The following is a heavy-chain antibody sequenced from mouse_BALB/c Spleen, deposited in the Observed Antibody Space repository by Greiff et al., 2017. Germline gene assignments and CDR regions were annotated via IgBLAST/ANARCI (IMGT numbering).Heavy chain of an antibody. V-gene: IGHV1-5*01. J-gene: IGHJ2*01. D-gene: IGHD1-1*01. Sequence: EVQLMESGTVLARPGASVKMSCKASGYTFTSYWMHWVKQRPGQGLEWIGAIYPGNSDTSYNQKFKGKAKLTAVTSTSTAYMELSSLTNEDSAVYYCTRTTVVDYYFDYWGQGTTLTVSS. CDR3: TRTTVVDYYFDY. CDR1: GYTFTSYW. CDR2: IYPGNSDT.